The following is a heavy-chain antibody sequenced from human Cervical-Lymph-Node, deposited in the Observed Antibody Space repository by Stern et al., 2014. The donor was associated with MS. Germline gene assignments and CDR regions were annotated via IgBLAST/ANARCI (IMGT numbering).Heavy chain of an antibody. CDR3: ARMIPVAGSFDY. Sequence: QVQLVQSGAEMKKPGASVKLSCKTFGYTFRIYAMHWVRQAPGQTLEWMGWINPADGDTKYSQRFQGRVTITGDTSANTAYLELTSLTFEDTAVYYCARMIPVAGSFDYWGQGTLVTVSS. J-gene: IGHJ4*02. D-gene: IGHD6-19*01. CDR2: INPADGDT. CDR1: GYTFRIYA. V-gene: IGHV1-3*01.